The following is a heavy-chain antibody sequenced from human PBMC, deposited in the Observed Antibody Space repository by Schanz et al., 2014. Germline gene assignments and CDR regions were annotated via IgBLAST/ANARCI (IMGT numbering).Heavy chain of an antibody. CDR3: AREEGVGIAASGPKHYYYGMDV. CDR1: GFSFSSYS. Sequence: EADLAESGGGLIQRGESLRLSCSASGFSFSSYSMNWVRQAPGKGLEWLSYNDGKSTTGYYADSVKGRFTVSRDNARNSLYLQMNSLRAEHSAVYYCAREEGVGIAASGPKHYYYGMDVLGRGTTVTVSS. J-gene: IGHJ6*02. D-gene: IGHD6-13*01. V-gene: IGHV3-48*01. CDR2: NDGKSTTG.